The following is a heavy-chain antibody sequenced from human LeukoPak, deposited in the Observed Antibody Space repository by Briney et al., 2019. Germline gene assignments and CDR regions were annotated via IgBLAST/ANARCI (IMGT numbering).Heavy chain of an antibody. J-gene: IGHJ4*02. Sequence: ASVKVSCKASGYAFTGYYMHWVRQAPGQGLEWMGWINPNSGGTNYAQKFQGRVTMTRDTSISTAYMELSRLRSDDTAVYYCARGERTYDILTGSLVDYWGQGTLVTVSS. V-gene: IGHV1-2*02. D-gene: IGHD3-9*01. CDR1: GYAFTGYY. CDR3: ARGERTYDILTGSLVDY. CDR2: INPNSGGT.